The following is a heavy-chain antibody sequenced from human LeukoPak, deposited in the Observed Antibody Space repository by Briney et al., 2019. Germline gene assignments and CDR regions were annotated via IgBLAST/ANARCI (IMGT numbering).Heavy chain of an antibody. CDR3: AKDPYGSGSYSWFDP. Sequence: GGSLRLSCAASGFTFSSFAMSWVRQAPGKGLEWVSAISGSGGNTYYADSVKGRFTISRDNSKNTLYFQMNNLRAEDTAVYYCAKDPYGSGSYSWFDPWGQGTLVTVSS. CDR1: GFTFSSFA. V-gene: IGHV3-23*01. J-gene: IGHJ5*02. CDR2: ISGSGGNT. D-gene: IGHD3-10*01.